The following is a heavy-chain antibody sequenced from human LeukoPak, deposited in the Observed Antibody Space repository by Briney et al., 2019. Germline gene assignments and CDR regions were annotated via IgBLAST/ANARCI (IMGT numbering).Heavy chain of an antibody. CDR3: ARDTPPNALDY. CDR1: GGSISSYY. CDR2: IYYRGTT. Sequence: SETLSLTCTVSGGSISSYYWSWIRQPPGKGLEWIGYIYYRGTTKYNPSLKSRVTISVDTSKSQLSLKLNSVTAADTAVYYCARDTPPNALDYWGQGTLVTVSS. V-gene: IGHV4-59*01. D-gene: IGHD2-2*01. J-gene: IGHJ4*02.